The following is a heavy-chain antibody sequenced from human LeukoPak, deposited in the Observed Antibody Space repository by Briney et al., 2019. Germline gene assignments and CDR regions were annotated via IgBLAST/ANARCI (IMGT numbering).Heavy chain of an antibody. CDR1: GFTFSSYA. CDR2: ISYDGSNK. V-gene: IGHV3-30-3*01. D-gene: IGHD6-19*01. Sequence: GRSLRLSCAASGFTFSSYAMHWVRQAPGKGLEWVAVISYDGSNKYYADSVKGRFTISRDNSKNTLYLQMNSLRAEDTAIYYCARVAGTKCFDYWGQGTLVTVSS. CDR3: ARVAGTKCFDY. J-gene: IGHJ4*02.